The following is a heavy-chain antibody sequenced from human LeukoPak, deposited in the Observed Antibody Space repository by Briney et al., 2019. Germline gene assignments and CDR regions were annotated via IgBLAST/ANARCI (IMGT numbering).Heavy chain of an antibody. V-gene: IGHV3-21*04. CDR3: TRDPILGAPDYFDY. CDR2: ISSSSSYI. D-gene: IGHD1-26*01. J-gene: IGHJ4*02. CDR1: GFTLSSYR. Sequence: PGGSLRLSCAASGFTLSSYRMNWVRQVPGKGLEWVSSISSSSSYIYYADSVKGRFTISRDNAKNSLYLQMISLRAEDTAVYYCTRDPILGAPDYFDYWGQGTLVTVSS.